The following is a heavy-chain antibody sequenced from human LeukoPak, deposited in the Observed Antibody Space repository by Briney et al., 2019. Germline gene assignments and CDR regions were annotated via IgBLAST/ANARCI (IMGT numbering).Heavy chain of an antibody. J-gene: IGHJ3*02. CDR2: IRSNPYGGTT. V-gene: IGHV3-49*04. CDR1: GFTFSSYE. CDR3: TSLKDIVILPAAI. Sequence: GGSLRLSCAASGFTFSSYEMNWVRQAPGKGLEWVGFIRSNPYGGTTEYAASVKGRFTISRDDSKNIAYLQMNSLKTEDTAVYYCTSLKDIVILPAAIGGQGTMVTVSS. D-gene: IGHD2-2*01.